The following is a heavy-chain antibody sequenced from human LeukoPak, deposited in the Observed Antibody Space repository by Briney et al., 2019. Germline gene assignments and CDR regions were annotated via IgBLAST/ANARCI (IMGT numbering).Heavy chain of an antibody. Sequence: ASVKVSCKASGYTFTGYYMHWVRQAPGQGLEWMGWINPNSGGTNYAQKFQGRVTMTRGTSISTAYMELSRLRSDDTAVYYCAFGWRYFDWFPFDYWGQGTLVTVSS. CDR2: INPNSGGT. CDR3: AFGWRYFDWFPFDY. D-gene: IGHD3-9*01. J-gene: IGHJ4*02. V-gene: IGHV1-2*02. CDR1: GYTFTGYY.